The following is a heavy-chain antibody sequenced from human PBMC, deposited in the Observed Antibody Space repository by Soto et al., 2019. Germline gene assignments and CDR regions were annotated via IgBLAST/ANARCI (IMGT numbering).Heavy chain of an antibody. CDR2: IYYSGTT. Sequence: SETLSLTCTVSGGSISPYYWSWIRQPPGKGLEWIGYIYYSGTTNYNPSLKSRVTISIDTSNQFSLILTSVTAADTAVYYCARSGYSYGPNPLLYWGQGTLVTVSS. CDR3: ARSGYSYGPNPLLY. V-gene: IGHV4-59*08. J-gene: IGHJ4*02. CDR1: GGSISPYY. D-gene: IGHD5-18*01.